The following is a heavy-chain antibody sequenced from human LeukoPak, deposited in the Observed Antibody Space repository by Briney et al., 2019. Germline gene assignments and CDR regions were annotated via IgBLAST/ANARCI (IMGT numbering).Heavy chain of an antibody. J-gene: IGHJ6*02. Sequence: SETLSLTCTVSGGSISSYYWSWIRQPAGKGLEWIGRIYTSGSTNYNPSLKSRVTMSVDTSKNQFSLKLSSVTAADTAVYYCARDLLQSAQYYDFWSGYNYYGMDVWGQGTTVTVSS. CDR2: IYTSGST. D-gene: IGHD3-3*01. V-gene: IGHV4-4*07. CDR3: ARDLLQSAQYYDFWSGYNYYGMDV. CDR1: GGSISSYY.